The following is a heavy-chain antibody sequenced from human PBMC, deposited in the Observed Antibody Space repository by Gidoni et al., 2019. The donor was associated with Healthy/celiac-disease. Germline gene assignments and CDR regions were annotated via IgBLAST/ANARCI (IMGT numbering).Heavy chain of an antibody. J-gene: IGHJ4*02. Sequence: QLQLQESGPGLVKPSETLSLTCTVSGGSISSSSYYWGWIRQPPGKGLEWIGSLYYSGSTYYNPSLKSRVTISVDTSKNQFSLKLSSVTAADTAVYYCASQNGMITFGEPLDYWGQGTLVTVSS. D-gene: IGHD3-16*01. V-gene: IGHV4-39*01. CDR3: ASQNGMITFGEPLDY. CDR2: LYYSGST. CDR1: GGSISSSSYY.